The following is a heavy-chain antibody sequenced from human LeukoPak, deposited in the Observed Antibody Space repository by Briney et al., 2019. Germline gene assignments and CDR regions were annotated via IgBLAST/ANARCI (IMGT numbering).Heavy chain of an antibody. CDR1: GYIFTSYD. CDR3: ARQQLVPNWFDP. D-gene: IGHD6-13*01. V-gene: IGHV1-18*01. J-gene: IGHJ5*02. Sequence: ASVKVSCKASGYIFTSYDISWVRQAPGQGLEWMGWIRPNDGHTKYAQKFQGRVTMTMDTFTTTFYMELRSLTSDDTAMYYCARQQLVPNWFDPWGQGTLVTVSS. CDR2: IRPNDGHT.